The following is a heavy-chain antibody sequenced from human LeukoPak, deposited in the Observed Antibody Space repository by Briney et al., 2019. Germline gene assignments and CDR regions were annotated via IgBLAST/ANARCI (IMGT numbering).Heavy chain of an antibody. J-gene: IGHJ4*02. V-gene: IGHV1-18*01. D-gene: IGHD3-22*01. CDR3: ARDDSNYYDSSGFDY. CDR2: ISAYNGNT. CDR1: GYTFTSYG. Sequence: ASVKVSCKASGYTFTSYGISWVRQAPGQGLEWMGWISAYNGNTNYAQKLQGRVTMTTDTSTSTAYMELRSLRSDDTAVYYCARDDSNYYDSSGFDYWGQGTLVTVSS.